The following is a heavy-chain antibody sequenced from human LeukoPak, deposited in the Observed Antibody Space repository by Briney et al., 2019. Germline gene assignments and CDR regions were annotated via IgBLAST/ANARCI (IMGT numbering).Heavy chain of an antibody. J-gene: IGHJ4*02. CDR3: ARGSGNYYGARY. CDR2: ISYDGNNK. CDR1: GFTFSNYP. V-gene: IGHV3-30*04. Sequence: GGSLRLSCAASGFTFSNYPIHWVRQAPGKGLEWLTVISYDGNNKYYADSVKGRFTISRDNSKNTLYLQMNSLRGEDTAVYYCARGSGNYYGARYWGQGTLVTVSS. D-gene: IGHD1-26*01.